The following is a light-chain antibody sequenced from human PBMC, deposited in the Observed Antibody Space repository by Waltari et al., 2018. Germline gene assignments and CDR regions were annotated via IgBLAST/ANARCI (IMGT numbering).Light chain of an antibody. CDR3: RSYAGTNIDVV. V-gene: IGLV2-8*01. CDR2: EVN. Sequence: QSALTQPPSASGSPGQSVTISCTGTSGDIGTYNYVSWYQQHPGKAPKLMIYEVNKPPSWFPDRFSGSKSGNTSSLTVSGVQAEDEADYSCRSYAGTNIDVVFGGGTKLTVL. CDR1: SGDIGTYNY. J-gene: IGLJ2*01.